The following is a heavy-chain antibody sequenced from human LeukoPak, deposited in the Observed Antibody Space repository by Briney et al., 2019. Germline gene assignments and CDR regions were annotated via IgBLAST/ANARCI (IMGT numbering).Heavy chain of an antibody. V-gene: IGHV3-30*18. J-gene: IGHJ4*02. CDR2: ISYDGSNK. D-gene: IGHD6-19*01. Sequence: GGSLRLSCAASGFTFSSYGMHWVRQAPGKGLEWVAVISYDGSNKYYADSVKGRFTIYRDNSKNTLYLQMNSLRAEDTAVYYCAKSGYSSGWYVNYWGQGTLVTVSS. CDR1: GFTFSSYG. CDR3: AKSGYSSGWYVNY.